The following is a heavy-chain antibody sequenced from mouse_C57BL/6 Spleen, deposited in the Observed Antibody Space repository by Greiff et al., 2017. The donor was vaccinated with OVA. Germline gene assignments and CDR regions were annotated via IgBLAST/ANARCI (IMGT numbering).Heavy chain of an antibody. Sequence: QVQLQQPGAELVKPGASVKLSCKASGYTFTSYWMHWVKQRPGQGLEWIGMIHPNSGSTNYNEKFKSKATLTVDKSSSTAYMQLSSLTSEDSAVYYCARYGYYEDYAMDYWGQGTSVTVSS. J-gene: IGHJ4*01. CDR1: GYTFTSYW. V-gene: IGHV1-64*01. CDR3: ARYGYYEDYAMDY. CDR2: IHPNSGST. D-gene: IGHD2-3*01.